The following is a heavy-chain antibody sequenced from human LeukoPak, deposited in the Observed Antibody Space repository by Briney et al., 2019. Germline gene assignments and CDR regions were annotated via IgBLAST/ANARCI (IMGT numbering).Heavy chain of an antibody. CDR2: INPNSGGT. Sequence: ASVKVSCKASGNTFSDYYMHWVRQASGQGLEWMGWINPNSGGTNYAQEFQGRVTMTRDTSISTAYMELSRLRSDDTAVYYCARVGVRGVIIADFDYWGQGTLVTVSS. V-gene: IGHV1-2*02. CDR1: GNTFSDYY. CDR3: ARVGVRGVIIADFDY. D-gene: IGHD3-10*01. J-gene: IGHJ4*02.